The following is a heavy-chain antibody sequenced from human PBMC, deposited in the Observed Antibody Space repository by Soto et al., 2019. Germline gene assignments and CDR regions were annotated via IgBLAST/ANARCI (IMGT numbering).Heavy chain of an antibody. CDR2: INAGNGDT. Sequence: GASVKVSCKASRYSFTTYALHWVRQAPGQRLEWMGWINAGNGDTKYSEKFQGRVTITRDTSASTAYMELSSLRSEDTAVYYCARTLVESYGPQGAFDIWGQGTMVTVS. CDR3: ARTLVESYGPQGAFDI. J-gene: IGHJ3*02. CDR1: RYSFTTYA. V-gene: IGHV1-3*01. D-gene: IGHD5-18*01.